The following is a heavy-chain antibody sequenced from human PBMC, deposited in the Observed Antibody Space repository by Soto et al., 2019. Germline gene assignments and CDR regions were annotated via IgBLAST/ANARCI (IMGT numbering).Heavy chain of an antibody. CDR3: AKDGGDDSYFYTWLGY. D-gene: IGHD2-21*01. V-gene: IGHV1-69*13. J-gene: IGHJ4*02. CDR1: GGTFSNYA. Sequence: SVKVSCKASGGTFSNYAITWVRQAPGQGLEWVARIIPIFGTTNVAQKFQGRVTITADESTTTAYMELSGLKSDDTAVYYCAKDGGDDSYFYTWLGYWGQGTLVTVSS. CDR2: IIPIFGTT.